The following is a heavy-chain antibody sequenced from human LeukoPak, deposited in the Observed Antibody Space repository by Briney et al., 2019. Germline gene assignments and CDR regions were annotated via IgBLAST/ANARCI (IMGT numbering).Heavy chain of an antibody. V-gene: IGHV3-11*06. Sequence: GGTLRLSCKASGFIFGDYYMNWIRQAPGKGLECLSYISSGTINHSNYADSVKGRFTISRNNARNSLYLQMNSLRGEDTAVYYCARTQLDLDGFDIWGQGTTVTVSS. CDR3: ARTQLDLDGFDI. D-gene: IGHD1-1*01. CDR1: GFIFGDYY. CDR2: ISSGTINHS. J-gene: IGHJ3*02.